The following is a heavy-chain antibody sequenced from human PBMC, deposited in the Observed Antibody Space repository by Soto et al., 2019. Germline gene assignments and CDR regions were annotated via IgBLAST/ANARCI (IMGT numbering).Heavy chain of an antibody. CDR1: GASISSSNW. V-gene: IGHV4-4*02. D-gene: IGHD2-15*01. CDR2: IYHSGST. CDR3: ARLDYDRNIVNPVGGFHP. J-gene: IGHJ5*02. Sequence: QVRLQESGPGHVKPSGTLSLTCTVSGASISSSNWWNWVRQPPRKGPEWIGEIYHSGSTNYNPALRSRVTIGIVKSKNRFSLRLTSVTAADTAMYYCARLDYDRNIVNPVGGFHPWGQGTLVTVSS.